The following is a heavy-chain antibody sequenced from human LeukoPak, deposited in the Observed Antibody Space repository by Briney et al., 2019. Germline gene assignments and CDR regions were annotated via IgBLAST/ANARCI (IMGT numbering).Heavy chain of an antibody. J-gene: IGHJ3*02. CDR1: GYTFISYS. CDR2: INAGNGNT. Sequence: ASVKVSCKASGYTFISYSMNWVRQAPGQRLEWMGWINAGNGNTKYSQDFQGRVTITRDTSASTAYMELSSLRSEDMAVYYCATVDVSSGWSPAAFDMWGQGTMVTVSS. V-gene: IGHV1-3*03. D-gene: IGHD6-19*01. CDR3: ATVDVSSGWSPAAFDM.